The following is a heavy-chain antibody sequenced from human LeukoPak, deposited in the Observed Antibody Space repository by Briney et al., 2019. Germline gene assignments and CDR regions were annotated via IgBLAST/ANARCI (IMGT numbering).Heavy chain of an antibody. J-gene: IGHJ6*03. Sequence: AASVKVSCKASGYTFTSYDINWVRQATGQGLEWMGWMNPNSGNTGYAQKFQGRVTMTRNTSISTAYMELSSLRSEDTAVYYCARDRGTSGIVVVAYYYYMDVWGKGTTVTVSS. CDR2: MNPNSGNT. CDR3: ARDRGTSGIVVVAYYYYMDV. D-gene: IGHD3-22*01. V-gene: IGHV1-8*01. CDR1: GYTFTSYD.